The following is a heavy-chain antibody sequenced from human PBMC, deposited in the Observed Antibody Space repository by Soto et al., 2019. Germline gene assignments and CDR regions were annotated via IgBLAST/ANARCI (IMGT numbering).Heavy chain of an antibody. V-gene: IGHV3-7*05. J-gene: IGHJ4*02. CDR3: ARAEYYYDSSGYYQRYYFDY. Sequence: EVQLVESGGGLVQPGGSLRLSCAASGFTFSSYWMSWVRQAPGKGLEWVANIKQDGSEKYYVDSVKGRFTISRDNAKNSLYLQMNSLRAEDTAVYYCARAEYYYDSSGYYQRYYFDYWGQGTLVTVSS. CDR1: GFTFSSYW. CDR2: IKQDGSEK. D-gene: IGHD3-22*01.